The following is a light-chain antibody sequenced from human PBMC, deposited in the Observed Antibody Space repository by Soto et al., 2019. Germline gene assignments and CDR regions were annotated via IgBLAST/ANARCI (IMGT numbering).Light chain of an antibody. CDR1: QGISNY. CDR3: PKYNSAPRT. Sequence: IELTRAAYGLSAAIGGSGTITNRASQGISNYLAWYQQKPGKVPKLLIYAASTLQSGVPSRFSGSGSGTDFTLTISSLQPEDVATYYCPKYNSAPRTSGQGTKVDIK. J-gene: IGKJ1*01. V-gene: IGKV1-27*01. CDR2: AAS.